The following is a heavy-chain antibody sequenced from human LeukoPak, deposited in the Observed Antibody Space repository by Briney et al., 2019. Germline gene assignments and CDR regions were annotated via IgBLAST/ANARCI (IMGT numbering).Heavy chain of an antibody. V-gene: IGHV3-23*01. CDR1: GFTFSSHA. CDR3: AGHHQAYSRTY. CDR2: ISGSGGYT. Sequence: PGGSLRLSCAASGFTFSSHAMSWVRQAPGKGLEWVSAISGSGGYTYYADSVKGRFTISRDNSKNTLYLQMNSLRADDTAVYYCAGHHQAYSRTYWGQGTLVTVSS. D-gene: IGHD1-26*01. J-gene: IGHJ4*02.